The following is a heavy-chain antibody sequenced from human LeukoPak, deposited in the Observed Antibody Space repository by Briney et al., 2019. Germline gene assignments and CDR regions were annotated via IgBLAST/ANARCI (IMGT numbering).Heavy chain of an antibody. Sequence: SETLSLTCTVSGGSISSYYWSWIRQPPGKGLEWIGYIYYSGSTNYNPSLKSRVTISVDTSKNQFSLKLSSVTAADTAVYYCARAWRSRSPAYAFDIWGHGTMVTVSS. J-gene: IGHJ3*02. CDR1: GGSISSYY. CDR3: ARAWRSRSPAYAFDI. CDR2: IYYSGST. V-gene: IGHV4-59*01. D-gene: IGHD6-6*01.